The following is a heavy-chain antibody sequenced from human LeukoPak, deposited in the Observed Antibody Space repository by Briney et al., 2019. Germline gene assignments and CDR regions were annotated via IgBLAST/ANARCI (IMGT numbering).Heavy chain of an antibody. J-gene: IGHJ5*02. CDR3: ARGLPGGFDP. Sequence: GGSLRLSCAASGFTFSSYDMHWVRQATGKGLEWVSGINTAGDTYYPGSVKGRFTISRENAENSLYLQMDNLRAGDTAVYYCARGLPGGFDPWGQGTLVTVSS. D-gene: IGHD4-11*01. CDR1: GFTFSSYD. V-gene: IGHV3-13*04. CDR2: INTAGDT.